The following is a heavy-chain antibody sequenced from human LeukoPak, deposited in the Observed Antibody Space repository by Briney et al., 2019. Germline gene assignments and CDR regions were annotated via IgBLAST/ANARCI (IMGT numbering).Heavy chain of an antibody. D-gene: IGHD2-15*01. Sequence: GGSLRLSCAASGFTFSSQGMQWVRQAPGKGLEWVAVIWYDGSNKYYADSVKGRFTISRDNSKNTLYLQMNSLRAEDTAVYYCAKDSCSGGSCYRYYFDYWGQGTLVTVSS. J-gene: IGHJ4*02. CDR3: AKDSCSGGSCYRYYFDY. V-gene: IGHV3-33*06. CDR2: IWYDGSNK. CDR1: GFTFSSQG.